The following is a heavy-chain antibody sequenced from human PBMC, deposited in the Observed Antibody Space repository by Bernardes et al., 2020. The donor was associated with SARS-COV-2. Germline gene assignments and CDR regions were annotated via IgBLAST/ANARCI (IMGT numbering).Heavy chain of an antibody. Sequence: GGSLRLSCVASGFIFTDYGMTWVRQAPGKGLELVSHISCNGANILYADAVRGRFTISRDNAENSVYLQMNGLSDNDTAVYYCARDAEGDEEFRFWGPGALVT. J-gene: IGHJ4*02. CDR1: GFIFTDYG. CDR2: ISCNGANI. D-gene: IGHD2-21*01. V-gene: IGHV3-20*04. CDR3: ARDAEGDEEFRF.